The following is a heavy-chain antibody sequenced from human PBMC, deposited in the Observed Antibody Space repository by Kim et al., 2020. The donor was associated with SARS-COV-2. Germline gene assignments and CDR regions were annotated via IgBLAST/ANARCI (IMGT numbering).Heavy chain of an antibody. CDR1: GGTFSSYA. D-gene: IGHD2-2*01. V-gene: IGHV1-69*13. Sequence: SVKVSCKASGGTFSSYAISWVRQAPGQGLEWMGGIIPIFGTANYAQKFQGRVTITADESTSTAYMELSSLRSEDTAVYYCARAGFLSVVVPAAMSRDYYYYGMDVWGQGTTVTVSS. CDR2: IIPIFGTA. CDR3: ARAGFLSVVVPAAMSRDYYYYGMDV. J-gene: IGHJ6*02.